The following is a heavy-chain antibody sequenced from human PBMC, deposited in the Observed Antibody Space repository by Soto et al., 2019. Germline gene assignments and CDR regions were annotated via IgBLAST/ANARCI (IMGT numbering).Heavy chain of an antibody. CDR3: ARGEGNYYDRSGYYVSWFDP. CDR1: GGSINDYH. Sequence: TVTGGSINDYHWRWILEPPGKGLEWIGHVSSSGSTKYTPSLQIRVTISVGTSKHQFYLKLNPATAADPAVYYCARGEGNYYDRSGYYVSWFDPWRQGIMVTVSS. J-gene: IGHJ5*02. V-gene: IGHV4-59*01. CDR2: VSSSGST. D-gene: IGHD3-22*01.